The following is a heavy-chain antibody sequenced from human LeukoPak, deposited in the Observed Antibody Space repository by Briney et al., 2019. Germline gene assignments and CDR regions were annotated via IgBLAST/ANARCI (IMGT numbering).Heavy chain of an antibody. CDR3: ARGPNSSSWSFDY. J-gene: IGHJ4*02. V-gene: IGHV4-59*01. D-gene: IGHD6-13*01. CDR1: GGSISSYY. Sequence: SETLSLTCTVSGGSISSYYWSWIRQPPGKGLEWIGYIYYSGSTNYNPSLKSRVTISVDTSKNQFSLKLSSVTAADTAVYYCARGPNSSSWSFDYWGQGTLVTVSS. CDR2: IYYSGST.